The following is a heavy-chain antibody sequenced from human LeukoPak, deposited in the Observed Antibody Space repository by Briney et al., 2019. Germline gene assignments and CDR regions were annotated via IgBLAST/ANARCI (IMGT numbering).Heavy chain of an antibody. CDR2: IYYSGST. CDR1: GGSISSSSYY. D-gene: IGHD3-10*01. CDR3: ARDPKNYGSGSYYNYPFDY. Sequence: SETLSPTCTVSGGSISSSSYYRGWIRQPPGKGLEWIGSIYYSGSTYYNPSLKSRVTISVDTSKNQFSLKLSSVTAADTAVYYCARDPKNYGSGSYYNYPFDYWGQGTLVTVSS. J-gene: IGHJ4*02. V-gene: IGHV4-39*07.